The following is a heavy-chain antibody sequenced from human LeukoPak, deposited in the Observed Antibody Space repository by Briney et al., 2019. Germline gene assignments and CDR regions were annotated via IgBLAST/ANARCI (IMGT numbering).Heavy chain of an antibody. CDR1: GGSFSGYY. CDR3: ARVLPESSSWFRYFDL. CDR2: INHIVSA. D-gene: IGHD6-13*01. V-gene: IGHV4-34*01. Sequence: SETLSLTCAVYGGSFSGYYGSWIRQRPGKGREWIGEINHIVSANYTPSLKSRVTISVDTSKNQFSLKLSSVTAADTAVYYCARVLPESSSWFRYFDLWGRGTLVTVSS. J-gene: IGHJ2*01.